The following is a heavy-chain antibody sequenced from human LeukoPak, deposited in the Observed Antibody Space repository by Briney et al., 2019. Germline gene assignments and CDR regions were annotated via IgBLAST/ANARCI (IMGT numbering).Heavy chain of an antibody. Sequence: ASVKVSCKASGYTFTSYGISWVRQAPGQGLEWMGWISAYNGNTNYAQKLQGRVTMTTDTSTSIAYMELRSLRSDDTAVYYCAREGGSSTSSNWFDPWGQGTLVTVSS. J-gene: IGHJ5*02. V-gene: IGHV1-18*01. CDR2: ISAYNGNT. CDR3: AREGGSSTSSNWFDP. CDR1: GYTFTSYG. D-gene: IGHD2-2*01.